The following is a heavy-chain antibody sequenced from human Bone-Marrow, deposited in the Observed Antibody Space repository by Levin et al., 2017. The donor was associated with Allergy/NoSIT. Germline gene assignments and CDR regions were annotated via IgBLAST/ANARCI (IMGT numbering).Heavy chain of an antibody. D-gene: IGHD1-1*01. V-gene: IGHV3-11*05. CDR3: ARGQVQRGSQYNWFDP. J-gene: IGHJ5*02. CDR2: ISSSSSYT. CDR1: GFTFSDYY. Sequence: GGSLRLSCAASGFTFSDYYMSWIRQAPGKGLEWVSYISSSSSYTNYADSVKGRFTISRDNAKNSLYLQMNSLRAEDTAVYYCARGQVQRGSQYNWFDPWGQGTLVTVSS.